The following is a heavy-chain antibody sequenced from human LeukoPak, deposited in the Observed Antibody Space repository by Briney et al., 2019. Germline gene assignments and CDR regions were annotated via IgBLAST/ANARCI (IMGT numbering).Heavy chain of an antibody. CDR2: INWNGGST. CDR1: GFTFDDYG. J-gene: IGHJ6*02. CDR3: ARGIYRDYAYGMDV. V-gene: IGHV3-20*01. D-gene: IGHD2-2*02. Sequence: GGSLRLSCAASGFTFDDYGMSWVRQAPGKGLEWVPGINWNGGSTGYADSVKGRFTISRDNAKNSLYLQMNSLRAEDTALYHCARGIYRDYAYGMDVWGQGTTVTVSS.